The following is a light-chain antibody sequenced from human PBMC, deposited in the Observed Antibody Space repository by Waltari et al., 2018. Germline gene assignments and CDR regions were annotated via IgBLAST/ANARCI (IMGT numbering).Light chain of an antibody. V-gene: IGKV2-30*01. CDR1: QSLVYSDGNTY. CDR3: MQAVHWPYT. CDR2: KIS. J-gene: IGKJ2*01. Sequence: DVVMTQSPLSLPVTIGQPASFSCRSGQSLVYSDGNTYLSWFHQRPGQSPRRLIYKISNRDSGVPDRFSGSGSGTDFTLKISRVEAEDVGVYYCMQAVHWPYTFGQGTKLEIK.